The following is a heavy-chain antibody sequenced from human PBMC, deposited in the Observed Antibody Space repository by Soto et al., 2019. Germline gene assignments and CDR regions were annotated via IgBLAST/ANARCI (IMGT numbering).Heavy chain of an antibody. Sequence: ASVKVSCKASGYTLTSYAMHWVRQAPGQRLEWMGWINAGNGNTKYSQKFQGRVTITRDTSATTAYMELSSLRSEDTAVYYCARGAAVSGMDVWGQGTTVTVSS. V-gene: IGHV1-3*01. CDR3: ARGAAVSGMDV. D-gene: IGHD6-13*01. CDR1: GYTLTSYA. J-gene: IGHJ6*02. CDR2: INAGNGNT.